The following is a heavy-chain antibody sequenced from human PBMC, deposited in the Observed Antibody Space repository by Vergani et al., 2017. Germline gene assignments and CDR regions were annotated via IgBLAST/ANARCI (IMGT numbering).Heavy chain of an antibody. Sequence: HLQESGPGLVKSSQTLSLTCTVSGGSITSSLYYWSWIRQSAGKTLEWIGRIDGSGTTTYNPSLQSRVIISRDTSTNQFSLKLTSVTAADTATYYCVKDAGSYENFFDSWGQGTLVTVSS. J-gene: IGHJ4*02. D-gene: IGHD1-26*01. CDR3: VKDAGSYENFFDS. CDR1: GGSITSSLYY. CDR2: IDGSGTT. V-gene: IGHV4-61*02.